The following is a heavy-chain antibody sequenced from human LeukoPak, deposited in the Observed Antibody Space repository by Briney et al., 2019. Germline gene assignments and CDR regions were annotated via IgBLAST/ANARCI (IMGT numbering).Heavy chain of an antibody. CDR2: IYSSGST. V-gene: IGHV4-39*01. D-gene: IGHD2-2*01. Sequence: SETLSLTCTVSGGSISSSSYSWGWIRQPPGKGLEWIGSIYSSGSTYYNPSLKSRVTISVDTSKNQFSLKLSSVTAADTAVYYCARHAIDGNKDFDIWGQGTMVTVSS. J-gene: IGHJ3*02. CDR3: ARHAIDGNKDFDI. CDR1: GGSISSSSYS.